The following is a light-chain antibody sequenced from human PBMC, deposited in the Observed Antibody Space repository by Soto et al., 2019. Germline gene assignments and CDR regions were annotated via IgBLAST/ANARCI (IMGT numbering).Light chain of an antibody. J-gene: IGLJ1*01. V-gene: IGLV1-40*01. CDR1: RSNIGAGYD. CDR2: GNN. CDR3: QSYDSSLSGSRGV. Sequence: QSVLTQPPSVSGAPGQRVTISCTGSRSNIGAGYDVHWYQQLPGTAPKLLIHGNNNRPSGVPDRFSGSKSGTSASLAITGLQAEDEADYYCQSYDSSLSGSRGVFGTGTKVTVL.